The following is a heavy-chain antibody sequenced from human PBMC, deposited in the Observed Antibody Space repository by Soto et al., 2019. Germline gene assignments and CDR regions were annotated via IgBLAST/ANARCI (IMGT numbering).Heavy chain of an antibody. Sequence: GASVKVSFKSSGYTFSGFYIHWVRQAPGQGLEWMGWVDPNTGGTKFAQRFQGRVTMSRDTSINTAYMELNSLRSDDTAVYYCARSPYTPRNWFDPWGQGTLVTVSS. D-gene: IGHD4-4*01. V-gene: IGHV1-2*02. J-gene: IGHJ5*02. CDR2: VDPNTGGT. CDR1: GYTFSGFY. CDR3: ARSPYTPRNWFDP.